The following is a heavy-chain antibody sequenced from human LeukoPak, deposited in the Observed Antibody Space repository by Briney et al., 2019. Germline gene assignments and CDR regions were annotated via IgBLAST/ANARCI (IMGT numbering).Heavy chain of an antibody. D-gene: IGHD6-13*01. Sequence: GGSLRLSCAASGFTFSSYAMHWVRQAPGKGLEWVALISYDGSNKDYADSVKGRITISRDNGKNTLYLQMNSLRAEDTAVYYCARVPLATAGQGIDYWGQGTLVTVSS. V-gene: IGHV3-30*04. CDR3: ARVPLATAGQGIDY. CDR2: ISYDGSNK. J-gene: IGHJ4*02. CDR1: GFTFSSYA.